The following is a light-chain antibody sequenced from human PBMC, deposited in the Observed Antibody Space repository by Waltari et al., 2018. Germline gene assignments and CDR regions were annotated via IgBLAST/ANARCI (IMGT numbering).Light chain of an antibody. CDR3: SAYAGSNNLL. V-gene: IGLV2-8*01. CDR2: EVQ. J-gene: IGLJ3*02. Sequence: QSALTQPPSASASPGQSVTTSCTGTSSDVGHYNYVPWYQQRPGSAPTLIVYEVQKRPSGVPDRFSGSKSGNTAYLTVSGLQGEDEAEYFCSAYAGSNNLLFGGGTKLTVL. CDR1: SSDVGHYNY.